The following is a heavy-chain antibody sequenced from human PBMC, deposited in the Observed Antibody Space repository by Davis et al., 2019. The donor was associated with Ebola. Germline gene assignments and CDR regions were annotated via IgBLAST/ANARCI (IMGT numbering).Heavy chain of an antibody. V-gene: IGHV1-69*05. CDR1: GYTFTSYG. Sequence: SVKVSCKASGYTFTSYGISWVRQAPGQGLEWMGGIIPIFGTANYAQKFQGRVTITRNTSISTAYMELSSLRSEDTAVYYCARGRVERYCSGGSCQSMDVWGQGTTVTVSS. CDR3: ARGRVERYCSGGSCQSMDV. D-gene: IGHD2-15*01. J-gene: IGHJ6*02. CDR2: IIPIFGTA.